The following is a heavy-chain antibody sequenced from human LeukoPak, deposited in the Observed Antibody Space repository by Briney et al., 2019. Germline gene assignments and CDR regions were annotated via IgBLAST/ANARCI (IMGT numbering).Heavy chain of an antibody. J-gene: IGHJ4*02. CDR2: IVDTGGST. CDR3: AKARGFGDYSFDY. D-gene: IGHD4-17*01. CDR1: GFTFSSYA. Sequence: PGRSLRLSCAASGFTFSSYAMSWVRQTPGKGLAWVSVIVDTGGSTYYADSVKGRFTISRDISKNTLYLQMNSLRVEDTAVYYCAKARGFGDYSFDYWGQGTLVTVSS. V-gene: IGHV3-23*01.